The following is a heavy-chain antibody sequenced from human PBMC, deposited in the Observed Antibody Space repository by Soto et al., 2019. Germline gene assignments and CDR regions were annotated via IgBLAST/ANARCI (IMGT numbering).Heavy chain of an antibody. J-gene: IGHJ3*02. Sequence: QVQLVESGGGVVQPGRSLRLSCAASGFTFSSYGMHWVRQAPGKGLEWVAVISYDGSNKYYADSVKGRFTISRDNSKNTLYLQMNSLRAEDTAVYYCAKLPAKTTPIAFDIWGQGTMVTVSS. V-gene: IGHV3-30*18. CDR3: AKLPAKTTPIAFDI. CDR2: ISYDGSNK. D-gene: IGHD4-17*01. CDR1: GFTFSSYG.